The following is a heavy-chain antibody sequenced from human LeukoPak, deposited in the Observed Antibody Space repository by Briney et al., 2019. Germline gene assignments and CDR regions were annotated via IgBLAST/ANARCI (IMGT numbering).Heavy chain of an antibody. D-gene: IGHD3-10*01. Sequence: PSETLSLTCTVSGGSISNYYWSWIRQPPGKGLEWIGSMYYSGSTYYNPSLKSRVTISVDTSKNQFSLKLSSVTAADTAVYYCARGLDSRGLGGYFDYWGQGTLVTVSS. CDR3: ARGLDSRGLGGYFDY. V-gene: IGHV4-39*01. J-gene: IGHJ4*02. CDR1: GGSISNYY. CDR2: MYYSGST.